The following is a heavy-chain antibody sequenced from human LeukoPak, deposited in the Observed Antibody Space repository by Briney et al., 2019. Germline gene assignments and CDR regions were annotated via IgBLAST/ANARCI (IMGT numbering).Heavy chain of an antibody. CDR2: ISWNSGGI. CDR1: GFTFDAYA. D-gene: IGHD3-10*01. V-gene: IGHV3-9*01. J-gene: IGHJ3*02. CDR3: AKVVGSGSYYNVDAFDI. Sequence: GGSLRLSCAASGFTFDAYAMHWVRQAPGKGLEWVSGISWNSGGIGYADSVKGRFTISRDNTKNSLYLRMNSLRVEDTALYYCAKVVGSGSYYNVDAFDIWGQGTMVTVSS.